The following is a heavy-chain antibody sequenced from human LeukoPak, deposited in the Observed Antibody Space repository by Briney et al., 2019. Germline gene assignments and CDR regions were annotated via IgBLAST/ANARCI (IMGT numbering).Heavy chain of an antibody. CDR2: IYYSGST. V-gene: IGHV4-39*01. D-gene: IGHD5-24*01. J-gene: IGHJ4*02. CDR1: GGSISSSSYY. CDR3: ARVVEAFDY. Sequence: PSETLSLTCTVSGGSISSSSYYWGWIRQPPGKGLEWIGSIYYSGSTYYNPSLKSRVTISVDTSKNQFSLKLSSVTAADTAVYYCARVVEAFDYWGQGTLVTVSS.